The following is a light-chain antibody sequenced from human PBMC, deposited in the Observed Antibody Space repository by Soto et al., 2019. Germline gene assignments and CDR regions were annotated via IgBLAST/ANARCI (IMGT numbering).Light chain of an antibody. CDR1: QSFIHSNGNTY. V-gene: IGKV2-30*02. CDR2: QVF. CDR3: MQGSLWPLT. Sequence: DVVMTQSPLSLPVTLGQPASISCRSTQSFIHSNGNTYLTWFQQRPGQSPRRLIYQVFNRDSGVPDRFSGGGSGTDFTLKISRVEAEDVGVYYCMQGSLWPLTFGQGNRLEIK. J-gene: IGKJ2*01.